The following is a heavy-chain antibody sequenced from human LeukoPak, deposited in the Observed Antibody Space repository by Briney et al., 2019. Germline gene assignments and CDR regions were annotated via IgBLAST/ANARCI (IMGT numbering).Heavy chain of an antibody. J-gene: IGHJ3*02. CDR1: GYTFTSYG. Sequence: GASVKVSCKASGYTFTSYGISWVRQAPGQGLEWMGWISAYNGNTNYAQKLQGRVTMTTDTSTSTAYMEPRSLRSDDTAVYYCARGIRKSVVGADDAFDIWGQGTMVTVSS. CDR3: ARGIRKSVVGADDAFDI. CDR2: ISAYNGNT. V-gene: IGHV1-18*01. D-gene: IGHD1-26*01.